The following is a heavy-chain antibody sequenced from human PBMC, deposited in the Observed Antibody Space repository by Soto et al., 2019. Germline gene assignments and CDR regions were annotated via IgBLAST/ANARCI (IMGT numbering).Heavy chain of an antibody. J-gene: IGHJ6*02. CDR2: ITPIFGTA. Sequence: GASGKVSCKASGGTFSSYAISWVRQAPGQGLEWMGGITPIFGTANYAQKFQGRVTITADESTSTAYMELSSLRSEDTAVYYCARDLITMVRGVIIKQYYYYGMDVWGQVTTVTVSS. V-gene: IGHV1-69*13. CDR1: GGTFSSYA. D-gene: IGHD3-10*01. CDR3: ARDLITMVRGVIIKQYYYYGMDV.